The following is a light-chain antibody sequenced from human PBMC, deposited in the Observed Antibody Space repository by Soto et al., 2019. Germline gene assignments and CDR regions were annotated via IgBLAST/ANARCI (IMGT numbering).Light chain of an antibody. CDR3: QQHNSYLYT. J-gene: IGKJ2*01. Sequence: DILMPQSPSTLSASVGVIATITCGARQSISMWVAWYQQKPGKAPKLLIYDASSMESGVPSRFSGSGSGTEFTLTISSLQPDDFATYYCQQHNSYLYTFGQGTK. V-gene: IGKV1-5*01. CDR2: DAS. CDR1: QSISMW.